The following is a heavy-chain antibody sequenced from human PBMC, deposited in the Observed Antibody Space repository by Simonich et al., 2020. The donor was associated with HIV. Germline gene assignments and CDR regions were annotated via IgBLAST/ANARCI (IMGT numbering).Heavy chain of an antibody. CDR1: GFTFSSYA. D-gene: IGHD3-3*01. Sequence: EVQLLESGGGLVQPGGSLRLSCAASGFTFSSYARGWVRQAPGMGMGGVSAIRGRGGSTYYADSVKGRFTISRDNSKNTLYLQMNSLRAEDTAVYYCAKDRYYNFWSGYYDYWGQGTLVTVSS. V-gene: IGHV3-23*01. CDR2: IRGRGGST. J-gene: IGHJ4*02. CDR3: AKDRYYNFWSGYYDY.